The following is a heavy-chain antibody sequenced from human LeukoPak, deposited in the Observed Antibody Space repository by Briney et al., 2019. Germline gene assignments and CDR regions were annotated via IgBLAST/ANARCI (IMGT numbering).Heavy chain of an antibody. D-gene: IGHD1/OR15-1a*01. CDR1: GGSFSGYY. CDR3: ARNRRYGMDV. J-gene: IGHJ6*02. V-gene: IGHV4-34*01. CDR2: INHSGST. Sequence: PSETLSLTCAVCGGSFSGYYWSWIRQPPGKGLEWIGEINHSGSTNYIPSLKSRVTISVDTSKNQFSLKLSSVTAADTAVYYCARNRRYGMDVWGQGTTVTVSS.